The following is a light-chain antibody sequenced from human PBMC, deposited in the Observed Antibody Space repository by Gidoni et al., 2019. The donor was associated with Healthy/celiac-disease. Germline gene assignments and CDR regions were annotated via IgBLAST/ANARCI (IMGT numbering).Light chain of an antibody. CDR3: SSYTSSSRV. CDR2: DVS. Sequence: QSALTQPASVSGSPGQSITISCTGTSSDVGGYNYVSWYQQHPGKAPKLMIYDVSNRPSGVSTRFSVSKSGNTASLTISGLQAEDEADYYCSSYTSSSRVFGGGTKLTVL. V-gene: IGLV2-14*03. J-gene: IGLJ3*02. CDR1: SSDVGGYNY.